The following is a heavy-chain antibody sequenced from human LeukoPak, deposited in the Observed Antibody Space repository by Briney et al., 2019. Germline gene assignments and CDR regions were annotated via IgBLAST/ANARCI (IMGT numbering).Heavy chain of an antibody. CDR1: GGSISSSSYY. V-gene: IGHV4-39*01. J-gene: IGHJ4*02. Sequence: PSETLSLTSTVPGGSISSSSYYWGWIRQPPGKGLEWIGSIYYSGSTYYHPSLKSRVTISVDTSKNQFSLKLSSVTASDTAVYYCARLSTMGLTFDYWGQGTLVTVSS. D-gene: IGHD3/OR15-3a*01. CDR2: IYYSGST. CDR3: ARLSTMGLTFDY.